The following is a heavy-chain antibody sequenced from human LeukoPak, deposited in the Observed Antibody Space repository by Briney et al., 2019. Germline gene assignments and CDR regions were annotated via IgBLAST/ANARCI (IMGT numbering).Heavy chain of an antibody. D-gene: IGHD6-6*01. CDR1: GGSFSGYY. CDR2: INHSGST. CDR3: ARTSIAARRANAFDI. Sequence: SSETLSLTCAVYGGSFSGYYWSRIRQPPGKGLEWIGEINHSGSTNYNPSLKSRVTISVDRSKNQFSLKLSSVTAADTAVYYCARTSIAARRANAFDIWGQGTMVTVSS. J-gene: IGHJ3*02. V-gene: IGHV4-34*01.